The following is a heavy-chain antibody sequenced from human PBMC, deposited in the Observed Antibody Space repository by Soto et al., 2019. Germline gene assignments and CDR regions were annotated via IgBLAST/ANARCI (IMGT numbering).Heavy chain of an antibody. Sequence: GGSLRLSCAASGFTFSSYSMNWVRQAPGKGLEWVSSISSSSSYIYYADSVKGRFTISRDNAKNSLYLQMNSLRAEDTAVYYCASYFQPYSSGWYSTHMADYWGQGTLVTVSS. CDR3: ASYFQPYSSGWYSTHMADY. CDR2: ISSSSSYI. CDR1: GFTFSSYS. D-gene: IGHD6-19*01. J-gene: IGHJ4*02. V-gene: IGHV3-21*01.